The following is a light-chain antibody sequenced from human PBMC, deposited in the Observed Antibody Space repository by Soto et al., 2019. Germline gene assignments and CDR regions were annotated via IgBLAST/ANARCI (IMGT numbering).Light chain of an antibody. Sequence: VITQSPLSLPVTPGEPASISCRASQSLLHSNGYNYLQWYLQKPGQSPQLLISLASNRHSGVPHRFRGSGSGTEFTLRISRVEAEDVGVYYCMRALPALTFGPGTKLDVK. V-gene: IGKV2-28*01. CDR3: MRALPALT. CDR1: QSLLHSNGYNY. CDR2: LAS. J-gene: IGKJ3*01.